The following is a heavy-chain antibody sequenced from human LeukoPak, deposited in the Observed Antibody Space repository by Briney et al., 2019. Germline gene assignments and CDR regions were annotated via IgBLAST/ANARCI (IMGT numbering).Heavy chain of an antibody. CDR1: GFTFDDYG. V-gene: IGHV3-43D*04. D-gene: IGHD2-2*01. Sequence: GGSLRLSCAASGFTFDDYGMSWVRQAPGKGLEWVSLISWDGGSTYYADSVKGRFTISRDNSKNSLYLQMNSLRAEDTALYYCASLCSSTSCTHFDYWGQGTLVTVSS. J-gene: IGHJ4*02. CDR3: ASLCSSTSCTHFDY. CDR2: ISWDGGST.